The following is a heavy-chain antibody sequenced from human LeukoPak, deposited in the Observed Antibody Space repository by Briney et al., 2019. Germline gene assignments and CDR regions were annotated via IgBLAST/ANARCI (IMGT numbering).Heavy chain of an antibody. D-gene: IGHD6-19*01. Sequence: SRTLSLTCAISGDSVSSNSAAWNWIRQSPSRGLEWLGRTYYRSKWYNDYTMYAISVKSRITINPDTSKNQVSLQLNSVTPEDTAVYYCAREVAGTLAFDYWGQGILVTVSS. CDR1: GDSVSSNSAA. CDR2: TYYRSKWYN. V-gene: IGHV6-1*01. CDR3: AREVAGTLAFDY. J-gene: IGHJ4*02.